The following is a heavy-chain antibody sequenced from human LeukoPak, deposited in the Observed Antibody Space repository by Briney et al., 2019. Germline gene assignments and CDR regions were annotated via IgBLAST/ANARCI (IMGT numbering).Heavy chain of an antibody. J-gene: IGHJ4*02. CDR1: GGSISSSSYY. V-gene: IGHV4-30-4*08. Sequence: SETLSLTCTVSGGSISSSSYYWGWIRQPPGKGLEWIGYIYYSGSTYYNPSLKSRVTISVDTSKNQFSLKLSSVTAADTAVYYCARGVEREDYWGQGTLVTVSS. CDR3: ARGVEREDY. D-gene: IGHD1-26*01. CDR2: IYYSGST.